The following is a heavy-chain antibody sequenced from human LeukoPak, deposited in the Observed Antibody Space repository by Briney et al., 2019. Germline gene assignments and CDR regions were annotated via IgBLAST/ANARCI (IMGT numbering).Heavy chain of an antibody. CDR3: TRGEYYDILTGYFYYYYYMDV. J-gene: IGHJ6*03. CDR1: VFTFSGSA. V-gene: IGHV3-73*01. CDR2: IRSKANSYAT. Sequence: QPGGSLRLSCAASVFTFSGSAMHWVRQASGKGLEWVGRIRSKANSYATAYAASVKGRFTISRDDSKNTAYLQMNSLKTEDTAVYYCTRGEYYDILTGYFYYYYYMDVWGKGTTVTISS. D-gene: IGHD3-9*01.